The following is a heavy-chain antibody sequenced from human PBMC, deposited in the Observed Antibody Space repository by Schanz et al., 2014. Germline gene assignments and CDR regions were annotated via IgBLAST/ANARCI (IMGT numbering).Heavy chain of an antibody. V-gene: IGHV3-7*01. J-gene: IGHJ6*03. CDR2: IKQEGDEK. D-gene: IGHD2-8*01. CDR3: VRDRGFCANDICWLRYYMDV. Sequence: VQLVESGGGVVQPGRSRRLSCEASGFTFSTYYMNWVRQAPGKGLEWVASIKQEGDEKNYVDSVKGRFTISRDNAKNSLFLQMNSLRADDTAVYYCVRDRGFCANDICWLRYYMDVWGNGTTVTVSS. CDR1: GFTFSTYY.